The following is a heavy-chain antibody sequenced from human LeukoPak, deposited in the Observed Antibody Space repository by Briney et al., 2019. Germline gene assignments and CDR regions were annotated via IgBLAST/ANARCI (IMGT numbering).Heavy chain of an antibody. D-gene: IGHD2-15*01. CDR3: AGSYCSGGSCYSIFDY. CDR2: IIPIFGTA. J-gene: IGHJ4*02. CDR1: GGTFSSYA. Sequence: ASVTVSCTASGGTFSSYAISWVRQAPGQGLEWMGGIIPIFGTANYAQKFQGRVTITADESTSTAYMELSSLRSEDTAVYYCAGSYCSGGSCYSIFDYWGQGTLVTVSS. V-gene: IGHV1-69*13.